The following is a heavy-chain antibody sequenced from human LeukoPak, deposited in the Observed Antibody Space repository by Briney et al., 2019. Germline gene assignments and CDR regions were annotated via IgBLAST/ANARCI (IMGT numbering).Heavy chain of an antibody. V-gene: IGHV3-23*01. D-gene: IGHD1-26*01. CDR2: ISGSGGST. J-gene: IGHJ4*02. Sequence: GGSLRLSCAASGFTFSSYGMSWVRQAPGKGLEWASAISGSGGSTYYADSVKGRFTISRDNSKNTLYLQMNSLRAEDTAVYYCAKDYGGSYTIDYWGQGTLVTVSS. CDR3: AKDYGGSYTIDY. CDR1: GFTFSSYG.